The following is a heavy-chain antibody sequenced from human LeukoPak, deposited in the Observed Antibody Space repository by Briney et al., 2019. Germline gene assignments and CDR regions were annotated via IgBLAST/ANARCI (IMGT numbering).Heavy chain of an antibody. V-gene: IGHV3-23*01. Sequence: GGSLRLSCAASGFTFSSYAMSWVRQAPGKGLEWVSAISGSGGSTYYADSVKGRFTISRDNSKNTLYLQMNGLRAEDTAVYYCAKDHYYDSSGYYPDAFDIWGQGTMVTVSS. CDR1: GFTFSSYA. CDR2: ISGSGGST. D-gene: IGHD3-22*01. J-gene: IGHJ3*02. CDR3: AKDHYYDSSGYYPDAFDI.